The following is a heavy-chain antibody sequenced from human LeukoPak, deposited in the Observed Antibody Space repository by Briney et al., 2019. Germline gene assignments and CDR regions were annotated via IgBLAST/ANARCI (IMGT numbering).Heavy chain of an antibody. J-gene: IGHJ4*02. Sequence: ASVKVSCKASGYTFTSYDINWVRQATGQELEWMGWMNPHSDNTAYAQKFQGRVTMTKNTSISTVYMELSRLRSDDTAVYYCVRDRTKYCSSTSCPLDYWGQGTLVTVSS. CDR1: GYTFTSYD. CDR2: MNPHSDNT. V-gene: IGHV1-8*01. D-gene: IGHD2-2*01. CDR3: VRDRTKYCSSTSCPLDY.